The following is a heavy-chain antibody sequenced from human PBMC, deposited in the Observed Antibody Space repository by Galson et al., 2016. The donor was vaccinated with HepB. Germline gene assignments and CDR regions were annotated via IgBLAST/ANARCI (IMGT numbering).Heavy chain of an antibody. V-gene: IGHV1-18*01. Sequence: SVKVSCKASGYTLTNYGISWVRQAPGQGLEWMGWISGYNGNTNYAQKLQGRVTMTTDTTTSTAYMELRGLRSDDTAVYYCARVGPYGGPTFDYWGQGTLVTVSS. CDR3: ARVGPYGGPTFDY. CDR1: GYTLTNYG. J-gene: IGHJ4*02. CDR2: ISGYNGNT. D-gene: IGHD4-23*01.